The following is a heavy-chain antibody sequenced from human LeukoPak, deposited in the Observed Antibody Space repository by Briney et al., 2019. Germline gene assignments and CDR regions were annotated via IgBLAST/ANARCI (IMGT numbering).Heavy chain of an antibody. CDR2: ISYDGSNK. CDR1: GFTFSSYA. CDR3: AREEAAMGPTQYYYYGMDV. J-gene: IGHJ6*02. D-gene: IGHD5-18*01. Sequence: PGGSLRLSCAASGFTFSSYAMHWVRQAPGKGLEWVAVISYDGSNKYYADSVKGRFTISRDNSKNTLYLQMNSLRAEDTAVYYCAREEAAMGPTQYYYYGMDVWGQGTTVTVSS. V-gene: IGHV3-30-3*01.